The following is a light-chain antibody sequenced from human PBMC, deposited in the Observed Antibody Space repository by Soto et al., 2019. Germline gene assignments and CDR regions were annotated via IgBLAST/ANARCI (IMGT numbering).Light chain of an antibody. J-gene: IGKJ5*01. V-gene: IGKV1-33*01. Sequence: DIQMTQSPSSLSASVGDRVTITCQASQDINKNLIWYQQKPGKAPKLLIYDASDLETGVPSRFSGSGSGTGFTFTISSLQPEDFAVYYCQQHNHWPPITCGQGTRLEIK. CDR2: DAS. CDR1: QDINKN. CDR3: QQHNHWPPIT.